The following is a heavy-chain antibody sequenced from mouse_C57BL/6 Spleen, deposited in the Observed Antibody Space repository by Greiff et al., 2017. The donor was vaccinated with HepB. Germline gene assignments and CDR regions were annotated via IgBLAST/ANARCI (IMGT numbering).Heavy chain of an antibody. J-gene: IGHJ3*01. Sequence: VHVKQSGAELVKPGASVKLSCTASGFNIKDYYMHWVKQRTEQGLEWIGRIDPEDGETKYAPKFQGKATITADTSSNTAYLQLSSLTSEDTAVYYCAVDYYGSSSWFAYWGQGTLVTVSA. CDR3: AVDYYGSSSWFAY. CDR2: IDPEDGET. CDR1: GFNIKDYY. D-gene: IGHD1-1*01. V-gene: IGHV14-2*01.